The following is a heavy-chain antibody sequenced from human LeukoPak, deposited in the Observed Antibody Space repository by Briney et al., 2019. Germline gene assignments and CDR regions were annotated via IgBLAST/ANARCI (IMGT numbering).Heavy chain of an antibody. V-gene: IGHV3-33*01. CDR3: ARPGCSGGSCYYNWFDP. Sequence: PGGSLRLSCAASGSTFSSYGMHWVRQAPGKGLEWVAVIWYDGSNKYYADSVKGRFTISRDNSKNTLYLQMNSLRAEDTAVYYCARPGCSGGSCYYNWFDPWGQGTLVTVSS. CDR2: IWYDGSNK. D-gene: IGHD2-15*01. CDR1: GSTFSSYG. J-gene: IGHJ5*02.